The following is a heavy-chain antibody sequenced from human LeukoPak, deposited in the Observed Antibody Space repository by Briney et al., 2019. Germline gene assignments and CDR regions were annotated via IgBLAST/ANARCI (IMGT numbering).Heavy chain of an antibody. CDR2: ISGAGGTT. CDR3: ARGGSSSAFY. V-gene: IGHV3-23*01. D-gene: IGHD2-2*01. CDR1: GSTFSSYA. J-gene: IGHJ4*02. Sequence: GGSLRLSCAASGSTFSSYAMSWVRQAPGKGLEWVSSISGAGGTTLYADSVKGRFTISRDNSKNAVYLQMNTLRAEDTAIYYCARGGSSSAFYWGQGTLVTASS.